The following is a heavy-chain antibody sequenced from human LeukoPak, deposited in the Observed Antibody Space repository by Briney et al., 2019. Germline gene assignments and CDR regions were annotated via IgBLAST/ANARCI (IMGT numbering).Heavy chain of an antibody. Sequence: PRGSLRLSCAASGFTFSSYAMHWVRQAPGKGLEWVAVISYDGSNKYYADSVKGRFTISRDNSKNTLYLQMNSLRAEDTAAYYCARELERTLDYWGQGTLVTVSS. V-gene: IGHV3-30-3*01. D-gene: IGHD1-1*01. CDR3: ARELERTLDY. CDR1: GFTFSSYA. CDR2: ISYDGSNK. J-gene: IGHJ4*02.